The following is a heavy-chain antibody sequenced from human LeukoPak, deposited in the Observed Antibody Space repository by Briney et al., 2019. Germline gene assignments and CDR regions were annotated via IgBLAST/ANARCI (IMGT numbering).Heavy chain of an antibody. D-gene: IGHD2-8*01. CDR2: IIPNSGGT. V-gene: IGHV1-2*02. CDR3: AREDVCRY. Sequence: ASVKVSCKASGYTFTGYYIHWVRQAPGEGLEWMGWIIPNSGGTNYAQKFQGRVTMTRDTSISTAYMELNSLRSDDTAVYYCAREDVCRYWGQGTLVTVSS. J-gene: IGHJ4*02. CDR1: GYTFTGYY.